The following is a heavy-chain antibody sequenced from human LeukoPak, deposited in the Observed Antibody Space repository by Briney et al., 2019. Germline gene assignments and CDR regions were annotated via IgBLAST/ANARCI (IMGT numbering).Heavy chain of an antibody. CDR3: ARDGCSSTSCYSDYYYGMDV. V-gene: IGHV4-59*01. CDR1: GGSITRYY. Sequence: SETLSLTCTVSGGSITRYYWTWIRQPPGKGLEWIGYIFSNGSTNYNPSLKSRVAISLDKSKRQFSLRLTSVTAADTAVYYCARDGCSSTSCYSDYYYGMDVWGQGTTVTVSS. D-gene: IGHD2-2*01. J-gene: IGHJ6*02. CDR2: IFSNGST.